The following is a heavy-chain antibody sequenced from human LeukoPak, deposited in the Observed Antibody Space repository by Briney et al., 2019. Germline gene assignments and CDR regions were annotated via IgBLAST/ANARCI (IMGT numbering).Heavy chain of an antibody. CDR2: IYYSGST. J-gene: IGHJ4*02. Sequence: SETLSLTCTVSGGSISSGGYYWSWIRQHSGKGLEWIGYIYYSGSTYYNPSLKSRVTISVDTSKNQFSLKLSSVTAADTAVYYCARSDGRESYFDYWGQGTLVTVSS. CDR3: ARSDGRESYFDY. CDR1: GGSISSGGYY. V-gene: IGHV4-31*03.